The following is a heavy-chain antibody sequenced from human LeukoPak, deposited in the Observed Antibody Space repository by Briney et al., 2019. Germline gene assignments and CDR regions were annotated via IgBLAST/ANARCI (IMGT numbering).Heavy chain of an antibody. CDR3: ARTPYSSSRFDY. D-gene: IGHD6-13*01. V-gene: IGHV1-2*02. J-gene: IGHJ4*02. Sequence: ASVKVSCKASGYTFTGYYMHWVRQVPGQGLEWMGWINPNSGGTNYAQKFQGRVTMTRDTSISTAYMELSRLRSDDTAVYYCARTPYSSSRFDYWGQGTLVTVSS. CDR1: GYTFTGYY. CDR2: INPNSGGT.